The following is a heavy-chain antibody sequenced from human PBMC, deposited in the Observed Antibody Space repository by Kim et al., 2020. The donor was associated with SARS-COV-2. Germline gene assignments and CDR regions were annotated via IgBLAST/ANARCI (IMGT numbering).Heavy chain of an antibody. D-gene: IGHD1-26*01. CDR1: GYTFTSYG. V-gene: IGHV1-18*01. Sequence: ASVKVSCKASGYTFTSYGISWVRQTPGQGLEWMGWISAYNGNTNYAQKLQGRVTMTTDTSTSTAYMELRSLRSDDTAVYYCARGESMGATTDAFDIWGQGTMVTVSS. CDR3: ARGESMGATTDAFDI. CDR2: ISAYNGNT. J-gene: IGHJ3*02.